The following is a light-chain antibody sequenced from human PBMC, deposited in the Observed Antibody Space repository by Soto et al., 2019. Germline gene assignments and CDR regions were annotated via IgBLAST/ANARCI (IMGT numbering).Light chain of an antibody. CDR3: QHYNSYSEA. V-gene: IGKV1-17*01. Sequence: MTQSPSSLSAFVGDRITVTCRASRDIGSDLSWYQQNPGKAPTLLIYAAFNLQSGVPSRFRGSGSGTEFTLTISSLQPDDFATYYCQHYNSYSEAFGQGTKVDIK. CDR1: RDIGSD. CDR2: AAF. J-gene: IGKJ1*01.